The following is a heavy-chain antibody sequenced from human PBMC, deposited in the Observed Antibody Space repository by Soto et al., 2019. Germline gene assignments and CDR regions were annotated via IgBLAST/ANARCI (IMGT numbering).Heavy chain of an antibody. D-gene: IGHD4-17*01. CDR1: GGSISSDSYY. J-gene: IGHJ4*02. CDR2: ISYSGST. Sequence: PSETLSLTCTVSGGSISSDSYYWGWIRQSPEKGLEWISSISYSGSTYYNPTLKSRLIISVVTSKNQFSLQLNSVTPEDTAVYYCARDGGIALTTFDYWGQGSLVTVSS. V-gene: IGHV4-39*02. CDR3: ARDGGIALTTFDY.